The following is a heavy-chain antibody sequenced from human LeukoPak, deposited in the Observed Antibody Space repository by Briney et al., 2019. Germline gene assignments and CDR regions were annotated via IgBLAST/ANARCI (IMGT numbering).Heavy chain of an antibody. D-gene: IGHD1-26*01. V-gene: IGHV3-23*01. CDR1: GFTFSSYG. J-gene: IGHJ4*02. CDR2: ISGSAYNT. CDR3: AKHSGSYFIYYVDS. Sequence: WGSLRLTCAASGFTFSSYGMSWVRQAPGKGLEWVSTISGSAYNTYYADSVKGRFTISRDNSANTLYLHMNSLRAEDTALYYCAKHSGSYFIYYVDSWGQETLPNVSS.